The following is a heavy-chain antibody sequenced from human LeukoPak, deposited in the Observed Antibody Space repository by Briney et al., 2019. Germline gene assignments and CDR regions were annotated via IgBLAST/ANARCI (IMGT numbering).Heavy chain of an antibody. CDR3: ARDLRSSSGWTDWFDP. D-gene: IGHD6-19*01. Sequence: PGGSLRLSCAASGFTFSSYSMNWVRQAPGKGLEWVSSISSSSSYIYYADSVKGRFTIPRDNAKNSLYLQMNSLRAEDTAVYYCARDLRSSSGWTDWFDPWGQGTLVTVSS. CDR1: GFTFSSYS. V-gene: IGHV3-21*01. CDR2: ISSSSSYI. J-gene: IGHJ5*02.